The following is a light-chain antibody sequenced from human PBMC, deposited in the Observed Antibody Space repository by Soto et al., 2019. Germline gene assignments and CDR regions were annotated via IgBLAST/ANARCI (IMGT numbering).Light chain of an antibody. J-gene: IGKJ1*01. CDR1: QRISSW. V-gene: IGKV1-5*01. CDR2: DAS. Sequence: DIQMTQSPSTLSASVGDRVTITCRASQRISSWLAWFQQKPGKAPKLLMYDASSLESGVPSRFSGSGSVAEFTLTISSLQPDDFVTYDSQQYGTYLCTFGQGTRVEIK. CDR3: QQYGTYLCT.